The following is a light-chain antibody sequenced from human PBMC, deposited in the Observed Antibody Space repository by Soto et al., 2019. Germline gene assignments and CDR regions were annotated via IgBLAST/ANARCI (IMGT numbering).Light chain of an antibody. CDR3: QQYDKWPPVT. Sequence: EIGMTQSPATLSVSPGERATLSCRASQSVSSNLAWYQQKPGQAPRLLMYGTSTMATGIPPRFSGRGSGTEFTLTISSLQSEDFAVYYCQQYDKWPPVTFGGGTKVEIK. CDR2: GTS. V-gene: IGKV3-15*01. CDR1: QSVSSN. J-gene: IGKJ4*01.